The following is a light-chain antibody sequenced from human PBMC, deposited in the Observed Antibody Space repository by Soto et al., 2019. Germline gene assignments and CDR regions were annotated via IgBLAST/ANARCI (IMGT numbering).Light chain of an antibody. J-gene: IGKJ1*01. CDR1: QSVSSR. Sequence: DIVMTQSPSTLSVSPGERATLSCRASQSVSSRLAWYQQKPGKAPRLLIYDASSRASGIPARFSGSGSGTEETPTIISLQSEDFAVNYYQQYNNWYPKTFGQGTKVDIK. V-gene: IGKV3-15*01. CDR2: DAS. CDR3: QQYNNWYPKT.